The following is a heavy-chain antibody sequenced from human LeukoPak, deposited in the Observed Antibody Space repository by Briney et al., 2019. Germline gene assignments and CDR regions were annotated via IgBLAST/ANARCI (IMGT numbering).Heavy chain of an antibody. D-gene: IGHD1-26*01. Sequence: SETLSLTCAVSVGSISTYYWNWIRQPPGKGLEWIGYIYYTGSTIYNPSLKSRVTISVDTSKNQFSLKLSSVTAADTAVYYCARITVGANGYNWFDPWGQGTLVTVSS. J-gene: IGHJ5*02. CDR3: ARITVGANGYNWFDP. V-gene: IGHV4-59*08. CDR1: VGSISTYY. CDR2: IYYTGST.